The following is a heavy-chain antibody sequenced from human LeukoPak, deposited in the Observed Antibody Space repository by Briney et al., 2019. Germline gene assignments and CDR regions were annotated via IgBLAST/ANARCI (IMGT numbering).Heavy chain of an antibody. CDR2: TYYRSKWYN. CDR3: ARDAGTVVGVAGGFDP. D-gene: IGHD2-15*01. CDR1: GDSVSSNSAA. Sequence: SQTLSLTCAISGDSVSSNSAAWNWIRQSPSRGLEWLGRTYYRSKWYNDYAVSVKSRITINPDTSKNQFSLQLNSVTPEDTAVYYCARDAGTVVGVAGGFDPWGQGTLVTVSS. J-gene: IGHJ5*02. V-gene: IGHV6-1*01.